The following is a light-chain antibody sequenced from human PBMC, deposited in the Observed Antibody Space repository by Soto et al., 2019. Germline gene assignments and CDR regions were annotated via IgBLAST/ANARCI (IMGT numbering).Light chain of an antibody. Sequence: EIVLTQSPGTLSLSPGERATLSCRASQSVSSSYLAWYQQKPGQAPRLLIYGASSRATGIPDRFSGSGSGTDFTLTISRLEPEDFAVYYCQQYRTLGQGTTGDMK. J-gene: IGKJ1*01. CDR3: QQYRT. V-gene: IGKV3-20*01. CDR2: GAS. CDR1: QSVSSSY.